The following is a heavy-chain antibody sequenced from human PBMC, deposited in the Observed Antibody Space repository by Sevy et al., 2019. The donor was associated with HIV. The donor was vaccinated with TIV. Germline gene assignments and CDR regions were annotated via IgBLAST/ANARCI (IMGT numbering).Heavy chain of an antibody. CDR3: AKDINRGCDGVNCYSYYYYFYGLDV. CDR2: ISWNSRNI. J-gene: IGHJ6*02. CDR1: GFPFNDHA. D-gene: IGHD2-21*01. V-gene: IGHV3-9*01. Sequence: GGFLRLSCAASGFPFNDHAMHWVRQVPGKGLEWISGISWNSRNIGYADSVKGRLTISRDNARHFVYLEMNSLIPEDTAFYYCAKDINRGCDGVNCYSYYYYFYGLDVWGQGTTVTVSS.